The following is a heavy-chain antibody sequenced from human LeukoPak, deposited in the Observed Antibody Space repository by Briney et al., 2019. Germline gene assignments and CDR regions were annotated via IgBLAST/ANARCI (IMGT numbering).Heavy chain of an antibody. V-gene: IGHV3-23*01. CDR1: GFTFSSYA. J-gene: IGHJ4*02. CDR2: ISGSGGST. Sequence: GGSLRLSCAASGFTFSSYAMSWVRQAPGKGLEWVSAISGSGGSTYYADSVKGRFTISRDNSKNTLYLQMNSLRAEDTAVYYCARDSIGASYCSGGSCYPYWGQGTLVTVSS. CDR3: ARDSIGASYCSGGSCYPY. D-gene: IGHD2-15*01.